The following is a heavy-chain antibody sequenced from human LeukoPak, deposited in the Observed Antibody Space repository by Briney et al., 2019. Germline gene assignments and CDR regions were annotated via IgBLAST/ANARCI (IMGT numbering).Heavy chain of an antibody. CDR2: IKQDGSEK. CDR3: ASGIVATIKVY. CDR1: GFTFSSYW. Sequence: GGSLRLSCAASGFTFSSYWMSWVRQAPGKGLEWVANIKQDGSEKYYVDSVKGRFTISRGNAKNSLYLQMNSLRAEDTAVYYCASGIVATIKVYWGQGTLVTVSS. D-gene: IGHD5-12*01. V-gene: IGHV3-7*01. J-gene: IGHJ4*02.